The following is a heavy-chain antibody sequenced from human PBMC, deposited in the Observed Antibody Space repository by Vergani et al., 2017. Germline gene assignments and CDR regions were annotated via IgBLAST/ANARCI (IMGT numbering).Heavy chain of an antibody. CDR3: AKSAWEQWLVPTAEYFQH. D-gene: IGHD6-19*01. Sequence: QVQLVESGGGVVQPGRSLRLSCAASGITFSSYGMHWVRQAPGKGLEWVAVISYDGSNKYYADSVKGRFTISRDNSKNTLYLQMNSLRAEDTAVYYCAKSAWEQWLVPTAEYFQHWGQGTLVTVSS. CDR1: GITFSSYG. CDR2: ISYDGSNK. V-gene: IGHV3-30*18. J-gene: IGHJ1*01.